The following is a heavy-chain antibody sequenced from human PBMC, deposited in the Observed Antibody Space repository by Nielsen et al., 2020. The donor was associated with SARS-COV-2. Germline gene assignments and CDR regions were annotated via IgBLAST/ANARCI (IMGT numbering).Heavy chain of an antibody. J-gene: IGHJ4*02. CDR3: ANDFDDCGSSTCRPK. V-gene: IGHV3-23*01. Sequence: GESLKISCAASGFTFNTYAMSWIRQAPGKGLEWISANSGGGTNSFYADSVKGRFTISRDNSNHTLYLQLNNLRAEDTAVYYCANDFDDCGSSTCRPKWGQGSRITVSS. CDR1: GFTFNTYA. CDR2: NSGGGTNS. D-gene: IGHD2-2*01.